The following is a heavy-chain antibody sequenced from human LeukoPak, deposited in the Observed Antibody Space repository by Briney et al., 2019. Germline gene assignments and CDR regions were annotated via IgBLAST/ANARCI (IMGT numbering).Heavy chain of an antibody. V-gene: IGHV3-74*01. CDR1: GFTFSSYW. D-gene: IGHD3-10*01. CDR2: INSDGSRT. J-gene: IGHJ4*01. CDR3: AGGFGFDY. Sequence: GVSLRLSCAASGFTFSSYWMHWVRQAPGKGLVWVSRINSDGSRTNYADSVKGRLTISRDNAKNTLYLLMNSLRADDTAVYYCAGGFGFDYWGHGTLVTVSS.